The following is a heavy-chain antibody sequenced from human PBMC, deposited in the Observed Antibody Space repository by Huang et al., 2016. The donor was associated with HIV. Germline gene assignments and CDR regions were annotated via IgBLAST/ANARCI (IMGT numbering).Heavy chain of an antibody. CDR1: GGSFSDQI. CDR3: AMSLRYQYDSRSYWGRYFDY. CDR2: ISPLFRAA. J-gene: IGHJ4*02. Sequence: QVQLEQSGPAVRKPGSSVKVSCQASGGSFSDQIISWVRQAPGQRFEWMGGISPLFRAAAYAQEFKGRVTMTADESTATIYMELNSLTSEDTAVYYCAMSLRYQYDSRSYWGRYFDYWGQGTLVTVSS. V-gene: IGHV1-69*01. D-gene: IGHD3-16*01.